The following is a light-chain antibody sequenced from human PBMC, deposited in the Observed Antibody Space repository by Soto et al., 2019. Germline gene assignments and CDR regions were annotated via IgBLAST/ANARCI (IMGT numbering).Light chain of an antibody. Sequence: EIVLTQSPGTLSLSPGDRATLSCRASQSLCVSYIAWYQQKPGQAPRLLIYSTSTRATGIPDRFSGRGSGTHFTLAISRLEPEDFAVYHCHQFGDSPQTFGQGTTVEV. J-gene: IGKJ1*01. CDR3: HQFGDSPQT. CDR1: QSLCVSY. CDR2: STS. V-gene: IGKV3-20*01.